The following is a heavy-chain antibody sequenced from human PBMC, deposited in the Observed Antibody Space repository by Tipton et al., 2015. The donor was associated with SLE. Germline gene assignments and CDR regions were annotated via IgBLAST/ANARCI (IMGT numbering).Heavy chain of an antibody. D-gene: IGHD3-16*01. V-gene: IGHV4-4*09. CDR3: AAIWGFDY. CDR1: SGSISSYY. Sequence: GLVKPSETLSLTCTVSSGSISSYYWSWIRQPPGKGLEWIGYIYTSGSTNYNPSLKSRVTISVDTSKNQFSLKLSSVTAADTAVYYCAAIWGFDYWGQGTLVTVSS. CDR2: IYTSGST. J-gene: IGHJ4*02.